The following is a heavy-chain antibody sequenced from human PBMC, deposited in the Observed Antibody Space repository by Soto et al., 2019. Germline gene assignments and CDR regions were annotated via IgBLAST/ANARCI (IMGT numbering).Heavy chain of an antibody. D-gene: IGHD1-1*01. Sequence: GQGLEWVSLIQSGGPTYYADSVKGRFTISRDTSENTLHLQRDSLRAEDTAVYYCVFFFQAEDGIRGTVPVSAFLLNRSSDL. J-gene: IGHJ2*01. V-gene: IGHV3-66*01. CDR2: IQSGGPT. CDR3: VFFFQAEDGIRGTVPVSAFLLNRSSDL.